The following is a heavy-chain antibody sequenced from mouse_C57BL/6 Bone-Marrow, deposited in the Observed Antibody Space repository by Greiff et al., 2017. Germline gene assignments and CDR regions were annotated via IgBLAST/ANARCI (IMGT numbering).Heavy chain of an antibody. Sequence: VQLQQSGPALVKPGASVKISCKASGYSFTDYNMNWVKQSNGKSLEWIGVINPNYGTTRYNQKLKGKATLTVDQSSRTAYMQLNCLTSEDSAVYYCARSPIYYDYLFDYWGQGTTLTVSS. V-gene: IGHV1-39*01. CDR1: GYSFTDYN. CDR3: ARSPIYYDYLFDY. CDR2: INPNYGTT. D-gene: IGHD2-4*01. J-gene: IGHJ2*01.